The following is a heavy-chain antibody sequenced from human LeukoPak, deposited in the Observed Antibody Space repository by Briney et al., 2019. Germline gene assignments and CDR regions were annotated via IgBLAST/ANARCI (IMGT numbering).Heavy chain of an antibody. J-gene: IGHJ5*02. Sequence: SETLSLTCTVSGGSISSGSYYWSWIRQPAGKGLERIGRIYTSGSTNYNPSLKSRVTISVDTSKNQFSLKLSSVTAADTAVYYCARDLVSSGGFDPWGQGTLVTVSS. CDR1: GGSISSGSYY. D-gene: IGHD6-19*01. CDR2: IYTSGST. CDR3: ARDLVSSGGFDP. V-gene: IGHV4-61*02.